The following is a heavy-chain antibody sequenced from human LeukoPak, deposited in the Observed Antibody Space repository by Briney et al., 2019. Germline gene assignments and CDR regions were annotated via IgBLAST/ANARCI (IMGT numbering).Heavy chain of an antibody. Sequence: SETLSLTCTVSGDSISSGSYYWSWIRQPAGKRLEWIGRIYTTGSTNYNPSLKSRVTISLDTSKNQFSLRLSSVTAADTAVYYCARGASLDYGFDIWGQGTMVTVSP. CDR1: GDSISSGSYY. J-gene: IGHJ3*02. CDR2: IYTTGST. CDR3: ARGASLDYGFDI. D-gene: IGHD3-9*01. V-gene: IGHV4-61*02.